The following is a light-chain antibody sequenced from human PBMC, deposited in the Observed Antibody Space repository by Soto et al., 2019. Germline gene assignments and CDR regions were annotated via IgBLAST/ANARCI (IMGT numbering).Light chain of an antibody. CDR3: QQCGGSPPT. CDR1: QSVSSSY. V-gene: IGKV3-20*01. CDR2: GAS. Sequence: IVLTQSPGTLSLSPGESATLSCRASQSVSSSYLVWYQQKPGQAPRLLMSGASSRATGIPDRFSGRGSGTDFTLTISGLEPEDFAVYYCQQCGGSPPTFGHGTKVEIK. J-gene: IGKJ1*01.